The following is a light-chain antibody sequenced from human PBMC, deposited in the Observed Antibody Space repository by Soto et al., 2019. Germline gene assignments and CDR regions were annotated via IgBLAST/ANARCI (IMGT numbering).Light chain of an antibody. V-gene: IGKV3-20*01. CDR3: QQYGSPPHT. CDR1: QSLYNSF. J-gene: IGKJ2*01. Sequence: EIVVTQSPGTLSLSPGERATLSCRASQSLYNSFLAWYQQKPGQTPRLLINAVTNRATGVPYRFSVSGSGTDFTFTISRLEPEAFAVYYCQQYGSPPHTFGQGTKVEI. CDR2: AVT.